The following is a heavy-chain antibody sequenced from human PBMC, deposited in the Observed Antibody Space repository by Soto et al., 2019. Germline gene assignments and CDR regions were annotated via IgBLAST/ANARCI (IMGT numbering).Heavy chain of an antibody. D-gene: IGHD4-17*01. Sequence: SATLSLTCTVSGGSISSGGYYWSWIRQHPGKGLEWIGYIYYSGSTYYNPSLKSRVTISVDTSKNQFSLKLSSVTAADTAVYYCARDHSWDGEPHFDYWGQGTLVTSPQ. CDR1: GGSISSGGYY. V-gene: IGHV4-31*03. CDR3: ARDHSWDGEPHFDY. CDR2: IYYSGST. J-gene: IGHJ4*02.